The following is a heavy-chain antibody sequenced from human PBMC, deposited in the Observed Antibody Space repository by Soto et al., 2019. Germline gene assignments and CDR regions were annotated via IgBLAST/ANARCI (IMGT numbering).Heavy chain of an antibody. CDR2: IKQDESEK. V-gene: IGHV3-7*01. Sequence: GGSLRLSCAASGFTFRSYWMSWVRQAPGKGLEWVANIKQDESEKNYADTVKSPFTISRDNAKNSLYVQMNSLRAEDTAVYYCARDVWTHYFDYWGQGTLVTVSS. J-gene: IGHJ4*02. CDR3: ARDVWTHYFDY. D-gene: IGHD2-8*01. CDR1: GFTFRSYW.